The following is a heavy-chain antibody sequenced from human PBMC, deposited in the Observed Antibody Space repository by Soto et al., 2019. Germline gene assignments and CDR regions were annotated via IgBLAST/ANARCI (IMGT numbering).Heavy chain of an antibody. CDR1: GGSFSGYY. V-gene: IGHV4-34*01. J-gene: IGHJ4*02. CDR3: AKDKITGLFDY. CDR2: INHSGST. Sequence: QVQLQQWGAGLLKPSETLSLTCAVYGGSFSGYYWTWIRQPPGTGLEWIGEINHSGSTNYNPSLKSRVTISVDTSKNQFYLKLTSVTAAHTAVYYCAKDKITGLFDYWGQGTLVAVSS. D-gene: IGHD2-8*02.